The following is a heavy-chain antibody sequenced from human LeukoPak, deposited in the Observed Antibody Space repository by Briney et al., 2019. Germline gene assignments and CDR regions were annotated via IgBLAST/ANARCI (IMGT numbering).Heavy chain of an antibody. CDR3: AKVAYSSGWSPGYFQH. V-gene: IGHV3-30*02. J-gene: IGHJ1*01. Sequence: GGSLRLSCAASGFIFSNYGMHWVRQAPGKGLEWVAFIPYDGSNKYYVDSVKGRFTISRDNSKNTLYLQMNSLRAEDTAVYYCAKVAYSSGWSPGYFQHWGQGTLVTVSS. D-gene: IGHD6-19*01. CDR2: IPYDGSNK. CDR1: GFIFSNYG.